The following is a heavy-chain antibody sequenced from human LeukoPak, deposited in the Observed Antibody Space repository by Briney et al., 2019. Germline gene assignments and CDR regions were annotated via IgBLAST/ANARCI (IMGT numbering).Heavy chain of an antibody. CDR1: GGSISIYY. D-gene: IGHD1-26*01. CDR2: IYNSGST. J-gene: IGHJ4*02. CDR3: TRDRELGF. Sequence: SETLSLTCTVAGGSISIYYWNWIRQPPGKGLEWIGSIYNSGSTTYNPSLKSRVTMSGDTSKNQFSLKLSSVTAADTAVYYCTRDRELGFWGQGTLVTVSS. V-gene: IGHV4-59*01.